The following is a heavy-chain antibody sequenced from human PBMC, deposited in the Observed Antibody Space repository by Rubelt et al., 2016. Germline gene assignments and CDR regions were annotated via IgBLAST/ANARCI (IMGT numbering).Heavy chain of an antibody. Sequence: QLQLQESGPGLVKTSETLSLTCTVSGGSISSSIYYWGWIRQPPGKGLEWIGSIYYSGGTYYNPSLNSRVTISVGTSKNQFSLKLSSVTAADTAVYYCARAEGFGEFVFDPWGQGTLVTVSS. CDR3: ARAEGFGEFVFDP. CDR2: IYYSGGT. CDR1: GGSISSSIYY. V-gene: IGHV4-39*07. D-gene: IGHD3-10*01. J-gene: IGHJ5*02.